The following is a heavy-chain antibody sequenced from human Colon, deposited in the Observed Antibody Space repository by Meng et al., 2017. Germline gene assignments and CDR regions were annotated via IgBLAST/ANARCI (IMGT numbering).Heavy chain of an antibody. CDR1: GYTFIDYY. CDR2: INPKSGNT. D-gene: IGHD6-13*01. V-gene: IGHV1-2*02. CDR3: ATSIMAAGTIDY. J-gene: IGHJ4*02. Sequence: QVQLVQSGAYLKKPGAPVKVSCKPSGYTFIDYYLHWVRQAPGQGLEWMGWINPKSGNTFYARRFLGRVTFTRDTSITTAYMELTSLTSGDTAVYYCATSIMAAGTIDYWGQGTLVTVSS.